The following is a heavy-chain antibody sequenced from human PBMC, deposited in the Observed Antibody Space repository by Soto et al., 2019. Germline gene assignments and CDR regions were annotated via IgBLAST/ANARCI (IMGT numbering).Heavy chain of an antibody. CDR3: AKPWGDSGNYIWYLDL. J-gene: IGHJ2*01. CDR1: GFTLSSYA. D-gene: IGHD1-26*01. CDR2: TSYDGSNT. Sequence: QVQLVESGGGVVQPGRSLRLSCAASGFTLSSYAMHWVRQAPGKGLEWVAITSYDGSNTYFADSVKGRFTISRDNSKNTMYLQMNSLRAEDTAVYYCAKPWGDSGNYIWYLDLWGRGTLVTVSS. V-gene: IGHV3-30*18.